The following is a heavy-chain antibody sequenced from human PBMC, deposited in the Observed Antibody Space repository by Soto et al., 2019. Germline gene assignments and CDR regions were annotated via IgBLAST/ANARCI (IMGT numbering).Heavy chain of an antibody. Sequence: EVQLLESGGGLVQPGGSLILSCAASGFTFNNYAMSWVRQAQGKGLEWVSTITNMDSRTYYLGSVQGRFTISRDNSERTLYLQMNSLSAEDTAIYYCARRTPGATLTFYAMDVGGQGTSVTVSS. J-gene: IGHJ6*02. D-gene: IGHD1-26*01. CDR3: ARRTPGATLTFYAMDV. CDR2: ITNMDSRT. CDR1: GFTFNNYA. V-gene: IGHV3-23*05.